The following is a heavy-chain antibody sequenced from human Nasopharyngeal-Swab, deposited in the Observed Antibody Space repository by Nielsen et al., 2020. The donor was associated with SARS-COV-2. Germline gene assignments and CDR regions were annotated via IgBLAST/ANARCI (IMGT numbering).Heavy chain of an antibody. V-gene: IGHV3-74*01. CDR3: ARESIAAAGPGMDV. J-gene: IGHJ6*02. CDR1: GFIFSSYW. CDR2: IKSDGSST. Sequence: GESLKISCAASGFIFSSYWMHWVRQAPGKGLVWVSRIKSDGSSTSYADSVKGRFTISRDNAKNTLFLQMNGLRAEDTAVYYCARESIAAAGPGMDVWGQGTTVTVSS. D-gene: IGHD6-13*01.